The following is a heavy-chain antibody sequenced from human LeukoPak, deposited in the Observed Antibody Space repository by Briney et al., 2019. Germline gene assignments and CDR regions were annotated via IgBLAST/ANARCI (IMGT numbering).Heavy chain of an antibody. J-gene: IGHJ4*01. CDR2: IYPGDSDT. D-gene: IGHD3-3*01. V-gene: IGHV5-51*03. CDR1: GYSFTSYW. CDR3: ARNFGTFIDY. Sequence: PGESLKISCTGSGYSFTSYWIGWVRQMPGKGLEWMGIIYPGDSDTRYSPSFQGRVTISADKSNSTAHLQWRSLKASDTAMYYCARNFGTFIDYWGQGTLVTVSS.